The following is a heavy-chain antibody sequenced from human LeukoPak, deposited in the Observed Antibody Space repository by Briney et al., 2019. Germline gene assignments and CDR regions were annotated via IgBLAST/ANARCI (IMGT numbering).Heavy chain of an antibody. D-gene: IGHD6-19*01. CDR1: GYTFTGYY. CDR3: ARDWAVAAPHDGFAFDI. V-gene: IGHV1-2*02. CDR2: INPNSGGT. J-gene: IGHJ3*02. Sequence: GASVKVSCKASGYTFTGYYRHWVRQAPGQGLEWMGWINPNSGGTNYAQKFQGRVTMTRDTSISTAYMELSRLRSDDTAVYYCARDWAVAAPHDGFAFDIWGQGTMVTVSS.